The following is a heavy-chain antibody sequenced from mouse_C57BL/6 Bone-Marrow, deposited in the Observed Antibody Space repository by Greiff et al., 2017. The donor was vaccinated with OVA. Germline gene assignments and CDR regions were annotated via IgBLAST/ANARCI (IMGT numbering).Heavy chain of an antibody. V-gene: IGHV1-54*01. D-gene: IGHD2-4*01. CDR1: GYAFTNYL. CDR2: IDPETGGT. CDR3: TRSSYYDYDVAWFAY. Sequence: VMLVESGAELVRPGTSVKVSCKASGYAFTNYLIEWVKQRPGQGLEWIGAIDPETGGTAYNQKFKGKAILTADKSSSTAYMELRSLTSEDSAVYYCTRSSYYDYDVAWFAYWGQGTLVTVSA. J-gene: IGHJ3*01.